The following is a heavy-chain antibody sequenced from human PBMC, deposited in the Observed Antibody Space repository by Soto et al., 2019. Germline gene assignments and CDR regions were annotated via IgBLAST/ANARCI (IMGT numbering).Heavy chain of an antibody. CDR3: DTSSGYSGDYFDY. D-gene: IGHD6-19*01. Sequence: TXESLRLACAASGFTFSSYGKHWVRQAPGKGLEWVAVISYDGSNKYYADSVKGRFTISRDNSKNTLYLQMNSLRAEDTAVYYCDTSSGYSGDYFDYWGQGTLVTVSS. V-gene: IGHV3-30*03. J-gene: IGHJ4*02. CDR1: GFTFSSYG. CDR2: ISYDGSNK.